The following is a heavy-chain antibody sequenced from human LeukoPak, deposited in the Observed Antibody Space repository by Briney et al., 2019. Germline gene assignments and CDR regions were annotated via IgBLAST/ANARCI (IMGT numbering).Heavy chain of an antibody. CDR1: GDSVSSNSAA. Sequence: SQTLSLTCAISGDSVSSNSAAWNWIRQSPPRGLEWLGRTYYRSKWYNDYAVSVKSRITINPDTSKNQFSLQLNSVTPEDTAVYYCARGLGAVADSYFDYWGQGTLVTVSS. D-gene: IGHD6-19*01. CDR2: TYYRSKWYN. J-gene: IGHJ4*02. V-gene: IGHV6-1*01. CDR3: ARGLGAVADSYFDY.